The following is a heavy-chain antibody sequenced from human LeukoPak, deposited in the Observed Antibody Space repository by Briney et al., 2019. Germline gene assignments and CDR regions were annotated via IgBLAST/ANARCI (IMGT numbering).Heavy chain of an antibody. V-gene: IGHV4-61*02. CDR3: AGSNLLDDYGDYEWSWFDP. CDR1: GGSISSGSYY. J-gene: IGHJ5*02. D-gene: IGHD4-17*01. Sequence: SETLPLTCTVSGGSISSGSYYWSWIRQPAGKGLEWIGRIYTSGSTNYNPSLKSRVTISVDTSKNQFSLKLSSVTAADTAVYYCAGSNLLDDYGDYEWSWFDPWGQGTLVTVSS. CDR2: IYTSGST.